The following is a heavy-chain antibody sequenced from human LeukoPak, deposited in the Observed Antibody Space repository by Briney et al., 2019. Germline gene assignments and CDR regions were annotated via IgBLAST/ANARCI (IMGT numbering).Heavy chain of an antibody. CDR1: GGTFSSYA. D-gene: IGHD6-13*01. CDR3: ARTLGAAAARYLDY. J-gene: IGHJ4*02. CDR2: IIPIFGTA. Sequence: SVKVSCKASGGTFSSYAISWVRQAPGQGLEWMGGIIPIFGTANYAQKFQGRVTITTDESTSTAYMELSSLRSEDTAVYYCARTLGAAAARYLDYWGRGTLVTVSS. V-gene: IGHV1-69*05.